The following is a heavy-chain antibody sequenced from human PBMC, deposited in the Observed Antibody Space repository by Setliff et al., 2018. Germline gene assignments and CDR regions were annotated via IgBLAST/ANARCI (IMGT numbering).Heavy chain of an antibody. CDR2: IYYSGST. Sequence: SETLSLTCTVSGGSISSNNYYGGWIRQPPGKGLEWIGSIYYSGSTYYNPSLKSRVTISVDASKNQFSLQLSSVTAADTAVYYCARHHGDTAMVRGAFDFWGQGTMVTVSS. CDR1: GGSISSNNYY. V-gene: IGHV4-39*01. D-gene: IGHD5-18*01. CDR3: ARHHGDTAMVRGAFDF. J-gene: IGHJ3*01.